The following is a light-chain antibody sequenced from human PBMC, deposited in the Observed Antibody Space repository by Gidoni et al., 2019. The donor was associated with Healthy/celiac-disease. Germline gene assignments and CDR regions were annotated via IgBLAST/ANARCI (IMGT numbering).Light chain of an antibody. CDR2: DAS. Sequence: EIVLTQSPATLSLSPGERATLPCRASQSVSSYLAWYQQKPGQAPRLLIYDASNRATGIPARFSGSGSGTAFTLTISSLEPEDFAVYYCQQRSNWRTFGGGTKVEIK. CDR3: QQRSNWRT. CDR1: QSVSSY. V-gene: IGKV3-11*01. J-gene: IGKJ4*01.